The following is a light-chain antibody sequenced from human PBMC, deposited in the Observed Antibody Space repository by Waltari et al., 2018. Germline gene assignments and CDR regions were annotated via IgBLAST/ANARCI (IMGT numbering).Light chain of an antibody. J-gene: IGLJ3*02. Sequence: QSALTQPASVSGSPGQSIPFSCTGAFSDVGSYDYVSWSQQPPGRAPKLLLSDVSHRPSGVSDRLPGSKSGNTASLTISGLQPEDEADYYCSSYTTRGTWVFGGGTKLTVL. CDR2: DVS. CDR3: SSYTTRGTWV. CDR1: FSDVGSYDY. V-gene: IGLV2-14*03.